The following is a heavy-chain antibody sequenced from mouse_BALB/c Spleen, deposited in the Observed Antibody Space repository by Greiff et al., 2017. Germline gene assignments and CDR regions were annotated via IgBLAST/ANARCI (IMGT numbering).Heavy chain of an antibody. Sequence: QVQLKQSGAELVKPGASVKLSCKASGYTFTSYYMYWVKQRPGQGLEWIGEINPSNGGTNFNEKFKSKATLTVDKSSSTAYMQLSSLTSEDSAVYYCTRGIYDGYYVDAMDYWGQGTSVTVSS. CDR2: INPSNGGT. D-gene: IGHD2-3*01. CDR1: GYTFTSYY. J-gene: IGHJ4*01. V-gene: IGHV1S81*02. CDR3: TRGIYDGYYVDAMDY.